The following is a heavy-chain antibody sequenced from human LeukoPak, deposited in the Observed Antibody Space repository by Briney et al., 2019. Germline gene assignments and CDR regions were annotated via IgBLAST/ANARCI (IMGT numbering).Heavy chain of an antibody. J-gene: IGHJ4*02. D-gene: IGHD3-10*01. CDR1: GGSVSSNNYY. V-gene: IGHV4-61*01. CDR2: VSYTGIP. Sequence: PSETLSFTCTVSGGSVSSNNYYWSWIRQPPGEGLEWIGYVSYTGIPTYNPSLKSRVTISLDTSKSQFSLQLSSVTAADTAVYYCATQQWIGTFHYWGQGALVTVSS. CDR3: ATQQWIGTFHY.